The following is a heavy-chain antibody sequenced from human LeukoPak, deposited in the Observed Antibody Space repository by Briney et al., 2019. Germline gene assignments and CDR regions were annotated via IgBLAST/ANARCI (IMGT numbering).Heavy chain of an antibody. CDR2: ISASGGTT. CDR3: AKEPREYCSSTSCPNWFDS. J-gene: IGHJ5*01. Sequence: GGSLRLSCAASGFTFNNYAMSWVRQAPGKGLEWVSAISASGGTTYYADSVKGRFTIARDNSENTLFLQMNSLRAEDTAVYYCAKEPREYCSSTSCPNWFDSWGQGTLVTVSS. V-gene: IGHV3-23*01. CDR1: GFTFNNYA. D-gene: IGHD2-2*01.